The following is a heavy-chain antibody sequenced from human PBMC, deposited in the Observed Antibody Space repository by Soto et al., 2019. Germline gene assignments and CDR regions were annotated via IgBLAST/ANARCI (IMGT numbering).Heavy chain of an antibody. D-gene: IGHD6-6*01. Sequence: ASVKVSCKASGYTFTSYAMHWVRQAPGQRLEWMGWINAGNGNTKYAQKFQGRVTMTRDTSASTAYMELRSLRSDDTAVYYCARVTEARLTSRYYYGMDVWGQGTTVTVSS. CDR3: ARVTEARLTSRYYYGMDV. CDR2: INAGNGNT. V-gene: IGHV1-3*01. CDR1: GYTFTSYA. J-gene: IGHJ6*02.